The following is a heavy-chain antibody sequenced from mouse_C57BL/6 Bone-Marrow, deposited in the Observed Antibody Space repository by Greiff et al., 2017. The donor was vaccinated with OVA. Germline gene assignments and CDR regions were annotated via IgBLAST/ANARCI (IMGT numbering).Heavy chain of an antibody. J-gene: IGHJ4*01. Sequence: QVQLQQSGAELARPGASVKLSCKASGYTFTSYGISWVKQRTGLGLEWIGEIYPRSGNTYYNEKFKGKSTLTADKSSSTAYMELRSLTSEDSAVYFCARERAVVGAMDYWGQGTSVTVSS. D-gene: IGHD1-1*01. CDR1: GYTFTSYG. V-gene: IGHV1-81*01. CDR2: IYPRSGNT. CDR3: ARERAVVGAMDY.